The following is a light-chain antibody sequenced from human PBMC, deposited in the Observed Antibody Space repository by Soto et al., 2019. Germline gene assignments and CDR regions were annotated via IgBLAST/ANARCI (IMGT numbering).Light chain of an antibody. Sequence: DIQMTQSPSTLSASVGDRVTITCRASQSISSWLAWYQQKPGKAPKLLIYKASSLESGVPSRFSGSGSGTEFTLTISSLQPDNFATYYCQQYNSYSRTFGQGTTVEI. CDR2: KAS. V-gene: IGKV1-5*03. J-gene: IGKJ1*01. CDR1: QSISSW. CDR3: QQYNSYSRT.